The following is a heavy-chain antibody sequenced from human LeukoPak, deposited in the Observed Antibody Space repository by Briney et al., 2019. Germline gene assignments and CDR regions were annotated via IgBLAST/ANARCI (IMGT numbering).Heavy chain of an antibody. CDR2: IYFSGNT. CDR3: ASQSIAAAAFDI. Sequence: SETLSLTCTVSGGSISSSGYYWGWIRQPPGKGLEWIGSIYFSGNTYYNPSLKSRVTISVDTSKNQFSLKLSSVTAADTAVYYCASQSIAAAAFDIWGQGTMVTVSS. CDR1: GGSISSSGYY. D-gene: IGHD6-13*01. V-gene: IGHV4-39*07. J-gene: IGHJ3*02.